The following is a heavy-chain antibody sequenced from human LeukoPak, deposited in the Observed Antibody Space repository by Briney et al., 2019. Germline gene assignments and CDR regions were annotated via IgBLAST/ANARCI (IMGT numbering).Heavy chain of an antibody. Sequence: GSLILSCAASGFTFSSYSMNWVRQAPGKGLEWVSSISSSSSYIYYADSVKGRFTISRDNAKNSLYLQMNSLRAEDTAVYYCARDINFYDFWSGYPSPDAFDIWGQGTMVTVSS. J-gene: IGHJ3*02. D-gene: IGHD3-3*01. CDR2: ISSSSSYI. CDR3: ARDINFYDFWSGYPSPDAFDI. V-gene: IGHV3-21*01. CDR1: GFTFSSYS.